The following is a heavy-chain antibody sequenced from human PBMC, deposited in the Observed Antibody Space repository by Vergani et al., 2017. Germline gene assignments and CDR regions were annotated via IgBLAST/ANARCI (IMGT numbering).Heavy chain of an antibody. J-gene: IGHJ6*03. Sequence: EVQLVESGGGLVQPGRSLRLSCAASGFTFDDYAMHWVRQAPGKGLEWVSGISWNSGRIGYADSVKGRFTISRDNAKNSLYLQMNSLRAEDTALYYCAKGSDGGYYYYMDVWGKGTTVTVSS. CDR1: GFTFDDYA. V-gene: IGHV3-9*01. CDR2: ISWNSGRI. CDR3: AKGSDGGYYYYMDV. D-gene: IGHD3-16*01.